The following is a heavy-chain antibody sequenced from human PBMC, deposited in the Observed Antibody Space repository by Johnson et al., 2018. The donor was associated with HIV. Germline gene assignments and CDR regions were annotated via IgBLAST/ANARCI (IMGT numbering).Heavy chain of an antibody. CDR1: GFTLSNYA. Sequence: QEQLVESGGGVVQTGRSLRLSCAVSGFTLSNYAMHWVRQAPGKGLEWVAFISTDGSNKYYADSLKGRFTISRDNAKNSLYLQMNSLRAEDTALYYCARVIRAYDSSGYRGAFDIWGQGTMVTVSS. J-gene: IGHJ3*02. CDR3: ARVIRAYDSSGYRGAFDI. D-gene: IGHD3-22*01. V-gene: IGHV3-30-3*01. CDR2: ISTDGSNK.